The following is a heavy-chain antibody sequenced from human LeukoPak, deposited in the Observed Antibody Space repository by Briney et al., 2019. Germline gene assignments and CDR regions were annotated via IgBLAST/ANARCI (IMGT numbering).Heavy chain of an antibody. Sequence: PGGSLRLSCAVSGFSFSNYWMSWVRQAPGKGLEWVASIKEDGTETYSADSVKGRFTISRDNTKKSLYLQMNSLRAADTAVYYCARGGKIHTYNWLGPWGQGTLVTVSS. D-gene: IGHD5-18*01. V-gene: IGHV3-7*05. CDR1: GFSFSNYW. J-gene: IGHJ5*02. CDR2: IKEDGTET. CDR3: ARGGKIHTYNWLGP.